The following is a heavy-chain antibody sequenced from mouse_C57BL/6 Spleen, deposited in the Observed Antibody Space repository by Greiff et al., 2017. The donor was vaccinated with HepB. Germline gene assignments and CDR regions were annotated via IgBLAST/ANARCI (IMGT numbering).Heavy chain of an antibody. CDR1: GFSLTSYG. D-gene: IGHD2-3*01. CDR2: IWSDGST. CDR3: ARHSYDGYYLYFDY. J-gene: IGHJ2*01. V-gene: IGHV2-6-1*01. Sequence: VQGVESGPGLVAPSQSLSITCTVSGFSLTSYGVHWVRQPPGKGLEWLVVIWSDGSTTYNSALKSRLSISKDNSKSQVFLKMNSLQTDDTAMYYCARHSYDGYYLYFDYWGQGTTLTVSS.